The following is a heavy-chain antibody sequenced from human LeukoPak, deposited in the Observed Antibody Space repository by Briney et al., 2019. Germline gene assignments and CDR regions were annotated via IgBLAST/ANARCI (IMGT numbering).Heavy chain of an antibody. J-gene: IGHJ4*02. D-gene: IGHD3-10*01. V-gene: IGHV3-11*06. Sequence: GGSLRLSCAASGFTFSDYYMSWIRQGPGKGLEWVSYISSGGSYTNHAESVKGRFTISRDNAKNSLYLQMNNLRAEDTAVCYCARMVRGGIFDYWGQGTLVTVSS. CDR2: ISSGGSYT. CDR3: ARMVRGGIFDY. CDR1: GFTFSDYY.